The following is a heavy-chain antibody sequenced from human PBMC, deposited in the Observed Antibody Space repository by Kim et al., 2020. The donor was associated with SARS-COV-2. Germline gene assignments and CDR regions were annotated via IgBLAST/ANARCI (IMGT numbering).Heavy chain of an antibody. J-gene: IGHJ4*02. CDR3: ARDVHFRDFWSGSNYFDY. V-gene: IGHV1-18*01. CDR1: GYTFTSYG. Sequence: ASVKVSCKASGYTFTSYGISWVRQAPGQGLEWMGWISAYNGNTNYAQKLQGRVTMTTDTSTSTAYMELRSLRSDDTAVYYCARDVHFRDFWSGSNYFDYWGQGTLVTVSS. D-gene: IGHD3-3*01. CDR2: ISAYNGNT.